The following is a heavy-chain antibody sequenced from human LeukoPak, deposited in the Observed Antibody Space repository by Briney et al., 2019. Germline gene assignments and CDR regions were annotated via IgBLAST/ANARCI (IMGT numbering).Heavy chain of an antibody. J-gene: IGHJ4*02. CDR2: VLSDGSRK. CDR1: GFTFSSHG. V-gene: IGHV3-30*02. D-gene: IGHD7-27*01. Sequence: GGSLRLCCAASGFTFSSHGMHWVRQAPGKGLEWVAYVLSDGSRKYYADSVKGRFTISRDDSKNTLFLQMNSLRPEDTALYYCAKDFNWGWDYWGQGTLVTVSS. CDR3: AKDFNWGWDY.